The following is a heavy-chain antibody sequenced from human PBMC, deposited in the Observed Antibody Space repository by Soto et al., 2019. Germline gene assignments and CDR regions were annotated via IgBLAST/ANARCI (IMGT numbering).Heavy chain of an antibody. D-gene: IGHD3-10*01. Sequence: KPGGSLRLSCAASGFTFSNAWMSWVRQAPGKGLEWVGRIKSKTDGGTTDYAAPVKGRFTISRDDSKNTLYLQMNSLKTEDTAVYYCTTDRANTYYYGSGSYGYWGQGTLVTVSS. CDR1: GFTFSNAW. CDR3: TTDRANTYYYGSGSYGY. CDR2: IKSKTDGGTT. V-gene: IGHV3-15*01. J-gene: IGHJ4*02.